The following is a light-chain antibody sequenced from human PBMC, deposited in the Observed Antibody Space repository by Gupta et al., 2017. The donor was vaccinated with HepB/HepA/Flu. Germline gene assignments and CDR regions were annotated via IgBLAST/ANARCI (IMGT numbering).Light chain of an antibody. J-gene: IGKJ1*01. CDR3: KNRSNWPPT. V-gene: IGKV3-11*01. CDR2: EAS. CDR1: QRVGSY. Sequence: EIVFTQSRATLSLSPGERATLPCRASQRVGSYLAWYQHKPGQVPRLLMYEASLRAIGIPARFRGSGPGTDFTLTISRLEPEDFAVYDGKNRSNWPPTFGQGTKVEFK.